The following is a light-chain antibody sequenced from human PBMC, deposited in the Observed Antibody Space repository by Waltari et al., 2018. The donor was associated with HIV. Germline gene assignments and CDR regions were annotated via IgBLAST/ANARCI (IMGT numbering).Light chain of an antibody. Sequence: QSALTQPSSVSGSPGQSITMSCTGTRSDAGSYNLVSWYQQHPGKAPKLISYEVNKRPPGITNRFSGFKSGNTASLTITGLQAEVEADYHCCSYAIGVTFVFGGGTKVTVL. J-gene: IGLJ2*01. CDR2: EVN. V-gene: IGLV2-23*02. CDR3: CSYAIGVTFV. CDR1: RSDAGSYNL.